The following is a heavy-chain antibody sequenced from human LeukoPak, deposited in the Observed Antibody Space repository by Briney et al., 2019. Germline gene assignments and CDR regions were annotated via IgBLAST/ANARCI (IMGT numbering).Heavy chain of an antibody. CDR2: IFTSGST. CDR3: ASLSIGPRPYYYYYMDV. J-gene: IGHJ6*03. D-gene: IGHD2-21*01. CDR1: GGSISSYN. V-gene: IGHV4-4*09. Sequence: SETLSLTCTVSGGSISSYNWGWIRQPPGKGLEWIGNIFTSGSTNYNPNYNHSVKSRVTISVDTSKNQFSLKLSSVTAADTAVYYCASLSIGPRPYYYYYMDVWGKGTTVTVSS.